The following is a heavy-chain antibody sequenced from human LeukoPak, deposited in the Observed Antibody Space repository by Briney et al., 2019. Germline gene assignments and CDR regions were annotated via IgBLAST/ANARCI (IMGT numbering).Heavy chain of an antibody. J-gene: IGHJ3*02. CDR2: IYYSGST. D-gene: IGHD3-22*01. V-gene: IGHV4-39*01. Sequence: NPSETLSLTCTVSGGSISSSSYYWGWIRQPPGKGLEWIGSIYYSGSTYYNPSLKSRVTISVGTSKNQFSLKLSSVTAADTAVYYCARSITMIPLDAFDIWGQGTMVTVSS. CDR1: GGSISSSSYY. CDR3: ARSITMIPLDAFDI.